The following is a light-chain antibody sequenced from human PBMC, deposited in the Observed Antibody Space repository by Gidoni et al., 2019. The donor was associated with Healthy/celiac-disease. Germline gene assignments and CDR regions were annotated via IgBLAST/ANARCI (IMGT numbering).Light chain of an antibody. J-gene: IGLJ3*02. CDR3: SSYAGSNNWV. Sequence: QSALTQPPSASVSPGQSVTISCTGTSSDVGAYKYVSWYQQHPGKVPKLMIYEVSKRPSGVPDRFSGSKSGNTASLTVSGLQAEDEADYYCSSYAGSNNWVFGGGTKVTVL. V-gene: IGLV2-8*01. CDR1: SSDVGAYKY. CDR2: EVS.